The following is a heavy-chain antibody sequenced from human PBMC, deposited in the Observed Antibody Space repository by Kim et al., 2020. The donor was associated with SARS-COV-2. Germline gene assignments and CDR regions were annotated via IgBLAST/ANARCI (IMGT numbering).Heavy chain of an antibody. V-gene: IGHV3-11*03. CDR3: ASVGYDYVWGSYRDYYYYYGMDV. D-gene: IGHD3-16*02. CDR2: ISSSSSYT. J-gene: IGHJ6*02. CDR1: GFTFSDYY. Sequence: GGSLRLSCAASGFTFSDYYMSWIRQAPGKGLEWVSYISSSSSYTNYADSVKGRFTISRDNAKNSLFLQMNSLRAEDTAVYSCASVGYDYVWGSYRDYYYYYGMDVWGQGTTVTVSS.